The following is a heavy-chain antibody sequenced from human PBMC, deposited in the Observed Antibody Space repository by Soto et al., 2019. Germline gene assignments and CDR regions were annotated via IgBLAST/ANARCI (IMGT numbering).Heavy chain of an antibody. CDR3: GRNRRETGNFDS. D-gene: IGHD7-27*01. CDR2: MNPNSGDT. V-gene: IGHV1-8*01. Sequence: ASVKVSCKTSGYTFTNYDINWVRQATGQGLEWLGWMNPNSGDTGYAQKFQGRLTMTRNTAISTAYMELSSLKSEDTAVYYCGRNRRETGNFDSGGKGTLVTLPS. CDR1: GYTFTNYD. J-gene: IGHJ4*02.